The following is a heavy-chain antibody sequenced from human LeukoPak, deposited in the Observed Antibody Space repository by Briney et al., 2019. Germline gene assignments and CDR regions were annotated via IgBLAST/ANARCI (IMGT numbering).Heavy chain of an antibody. Sequence: GGSLRLSCAASGFTVIDNYMSWVRQAPGKGLEWVSVIYSGRSAYYADSVKGRFTISRDNSKNTLYLQMNSLRAEDTAVYYCARALGSYSGYDYYWFDPWGQGTLVTVSS. CDR3: ARALGSYSGYDYYWFDP. CDR2: IYSGRSA. V-gene: IGHV3-53*01. D-gene: IGHD5-12*01. J-gene: IGHJ5*02. CDR1: GFTVIDNY.